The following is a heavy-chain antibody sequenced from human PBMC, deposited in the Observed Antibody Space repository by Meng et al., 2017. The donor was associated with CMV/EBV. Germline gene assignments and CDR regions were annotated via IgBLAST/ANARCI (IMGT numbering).Heavy chain of an antibody. CDR1: GYTFTGYY. J-gene: IGHJ3*02. D-gene: IGHD6-19*01. CDR3: AVAVAPRGDAFDI. V-gene: IGHV1-2*02. CDR2: INPNSGGT. Sequence: ASVKVSCKASGYTFTGYYMHWVRQAPGQGLEWMGWINPNSGGTNYAQKFQGRVTMTRDTSISTAHMELSRLRSDDTAVYYCAVAVAPRGDAFDIWGQGTMVTVSS.